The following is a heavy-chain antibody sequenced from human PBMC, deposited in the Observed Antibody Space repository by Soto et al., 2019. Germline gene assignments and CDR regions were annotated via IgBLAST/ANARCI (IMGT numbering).Heavy chain of an antibody. CDR1: GYTFTGYY. V-gene: IGHV1-2*04. D-gene: IGHD2-15*01. CDR3: ARDLLGYCSGGSCYSSLGGAFDI. CDR2: INPNSGGT. J-gene: IGHJ3*02. Sequence: ASVKVSCKASGYTFTGYYMHWVRQAPGQGLEWMGWINPNSGGTNYAQKFQGWVTMTRDTSISTAYMELSRLRSDDTAVYYCARDLLGYCSGGSCYSSLGGAFDIWGQGKMVTIS.